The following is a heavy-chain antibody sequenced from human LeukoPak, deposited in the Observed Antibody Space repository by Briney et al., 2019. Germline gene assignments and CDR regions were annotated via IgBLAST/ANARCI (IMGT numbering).Heavy chain of an antibody. CDR1: GGSISSSNW. Sequence: PSETLSLTCAVSGGSISSSNWWSWVRQPPGKGLEWIGEIYHSGSTNYNPSLKSRATISVDKSKNQFSLKLSSVTAADTAVYYCSGSYPQINYYYYGMDVWGQGTTVTVSS. V-gene: IGHV4-4*02. CDR3: SGSYPQINYYYYGMDV. J-gene: IGHJ6*02. CDR2: IYHSGST. D-gene: IGHD1-26*01.